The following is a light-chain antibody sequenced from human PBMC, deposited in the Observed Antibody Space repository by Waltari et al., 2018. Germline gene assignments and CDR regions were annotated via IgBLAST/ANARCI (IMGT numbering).Light chain of an antibody. CDR2: DVS. V-gene: IGLV2-14*03. CDR1: SSDVGGYNY. J-gene: IGLJ2*01. Sequence: QSALTQPASVSGSPGQSITISCTGTSSDVGGYNYVSWYQQHPGKDPKLMIYDVSNRPSGVSNRCSGSKSGNTASMTIAGLQAEDVADYYSSSYTSSSTVVFGGGTKLTVL. CDR3: SSYTSSSTVV.